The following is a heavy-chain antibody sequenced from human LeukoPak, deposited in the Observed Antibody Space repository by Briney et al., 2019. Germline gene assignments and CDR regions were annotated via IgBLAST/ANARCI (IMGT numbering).Heavy chain of an antibody. CDR2: ISYDGSNK. Sequence: PGGSLRLSCAASGFTFSSYAMHWVRQAPGKGLEWVAVISYDGSNKYYADSVKGRFTISRDNSKDTLYLQMNSLRAEDTAVFYCARVTDRNPGAFDIWGPGTMVTVSS. CDR1: GFTFSSYA. V-gene: IGHV3-30-3*01. D-gene: IGHD1-14*01. CDR3: ARVTDRNPGAFDI. J-gene: IGHJ3*02.